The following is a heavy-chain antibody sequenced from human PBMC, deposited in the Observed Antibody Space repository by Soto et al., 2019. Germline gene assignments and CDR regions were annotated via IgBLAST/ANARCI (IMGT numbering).Heavy chain of an antibody. J-gene: IGHJ4*02. CDR3: ATLGTPATGLYYFDN. CDR2: MAYGGTT. Sequence: QVQLQESGPGLVKPSQTLSLTCTVSGGSISSVNYYRSWIRQPPGKRLEWIGFMAYGGTTSYNASLKRRVTISVDTSKSQCSLILSFATAADTAVYYCATLGTPATGLYYFDNWGQGTLVTVSS. CDR1: GGSISSVNYY. D-gene: IGHD1-7*01. V-gene: IGHV4-30-4*01.